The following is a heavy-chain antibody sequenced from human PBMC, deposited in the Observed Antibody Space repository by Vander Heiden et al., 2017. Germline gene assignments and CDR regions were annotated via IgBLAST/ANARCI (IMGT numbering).Heavy chain of an antibody. Sequence: EVQLLESGGGLVQPGGSLRLSCAASGFTFSSYAMRWVRQAPGKGLEWVSAISGSGGSTYYADSVKGRFTISRDNSKNTLYLQMNSLRAEDTAVYYCAKDTPGPGYCSGGSCYPMPYWGQGTLVTVSS. V-gene: IGHV3-23*01. CDR2: ISGSGGST. D-gene: IGHD2-15*01. CDR1: GFTFSSYA. CDR3: AKDTPGPGYCSGGSCYPMPY. J-gene: IGHJ4*02.